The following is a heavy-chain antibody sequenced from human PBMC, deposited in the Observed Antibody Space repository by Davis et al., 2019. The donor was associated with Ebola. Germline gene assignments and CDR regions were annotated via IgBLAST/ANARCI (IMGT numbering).Heavy chain of an antibody. Sequence: PGGSLRLSCTVSGGSISSYYWSWIRQPPGKGLEWIGYIYYSGSTNYNPSLKSRVTISVDTSKNQFSLKLSSVTAADTAVYYCAREIRFLEWLPTGGYFDLWGRGTLVTVSS. J-gene: IGHJ2*01. D-gene: IGHD3-3*01. CDR3: AREIRFLEWLPTGGYFDL. CDR1: GGSISSYY. CDR2: IYYSGST. V-gene: IGHV4-59*01.